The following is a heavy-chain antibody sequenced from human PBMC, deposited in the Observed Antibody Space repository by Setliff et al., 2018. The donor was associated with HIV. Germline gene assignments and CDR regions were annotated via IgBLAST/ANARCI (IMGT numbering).Heavy chain of an antibody. CDR2: INAGNGNT. Sequence: ASVKVSCKASGYTFTSYAMHWVRQAPGQRLEWMGWINAGNGNTKYSQKFQGRVTITRDTSASTAYMGLSSLRSEDTAVYYCARSRYEGYYYYGMDVWGQGTTVTVSS. D-gene: IGHD1-1*01. V-gene: IGHV1-3*01. CDR3: ARSRYEGYYYYGMDV. CDR1: GYTFTSYA. J-gene: IGHJ6*02.